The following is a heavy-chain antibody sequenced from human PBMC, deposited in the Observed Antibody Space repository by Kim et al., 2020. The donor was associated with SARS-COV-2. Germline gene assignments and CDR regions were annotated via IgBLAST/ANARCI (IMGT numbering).Heavy chain of an antibody. Sequence: GGSLRLSCAASGFTFSNYAIHWVRQAPGKGLEYVSAISVYGGNTYYADSVKGRFIVSRDNSKNTLHLQMGSLRVEDMAIYYYARVIPVAGSRGYFDYWGQGTPVTVSS. V-gene: IGHV3-64*02. CDR2: ISVYGGNT. D-gene: IGHD6-19*01. CDR1: GFTFSNYA. J-gene: IGHJ4*02. CDR3: ARVIPVAGSRGYFDY.